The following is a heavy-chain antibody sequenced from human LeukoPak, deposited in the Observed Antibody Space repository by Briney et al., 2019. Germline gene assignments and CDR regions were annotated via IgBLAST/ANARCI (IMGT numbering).Heavy chain of an antibody. V-gene: IGHV3-73*01. CDR3: ARFPSSGWTRGYFQH. D-gene: IGHD6-19*01. CDR2: IRSKANSYAT. J-gene: IGHJ1*01. CDR1: GFTFSGSA. Sequence: GGSLRLSCAASGFTFSGSAMHWVRQASGKGLEWVGRIRSKANSYATAYAASVKGRFTISRDNSKNTLYLQMNSLRADDTAVYYCARFPSSGWTRGYFQHWGQGTLVTVSS.